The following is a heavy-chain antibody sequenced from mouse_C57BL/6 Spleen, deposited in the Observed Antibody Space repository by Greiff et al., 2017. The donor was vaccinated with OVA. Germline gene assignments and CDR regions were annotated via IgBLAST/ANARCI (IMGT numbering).Heavy chain of an antibody. Sequence: QVTLKESGPGILQPSQTLSLTCSFSGFSLSTFGMGVGWIRQPSGKGLEWLAHIWWDDDKNYNPALKSRLTISKDTCKNKVFLTIANVDTADTATYYCARIDRGSYDHLRGFAYWGQGTLVTVSA. CDR1: GFSLSTFGMG. J-gene: IGHJ3*01. V-gene: IGHV8-8*01. CDR2: IWWDDDK. D-gene: IGHD2-3*01. CDR3: ARIDRGSYDHLRGFAY.